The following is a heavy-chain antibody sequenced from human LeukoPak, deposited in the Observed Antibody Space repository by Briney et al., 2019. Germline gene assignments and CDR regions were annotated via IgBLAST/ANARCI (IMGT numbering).Heavy chain of an antibody. CDR2: IDDSGST. D-gene: IGHD3-16*01. V-gene: IGHV4-34*01. Sequence: MSSETLSLTCAVYGGSFCDYYWSWIRQSPGKGLDWIGDIDDSGSTAYNPSLKSRVTISGDTSKNQFSLKLSSVTAADTAVYYCARVLRFYFYMDVWGNGTTVTVSS. CDR1: GGSFCDYY. J-gene: IGHJ6*03. CDR3: ARVLRFYFYMDV.